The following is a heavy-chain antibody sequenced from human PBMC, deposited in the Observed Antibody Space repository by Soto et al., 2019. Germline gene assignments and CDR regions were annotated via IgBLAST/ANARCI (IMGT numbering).Heavy chain of an antibody. CDR2: ILYDGSNK. Sequence: QVQLVESGGGVVQPGRSLRLSCAASGFTFSDYGMHWVRQAPGKGLEWVAVILYDGSNKYYADSVKGRFTISRDNSKNTLDLQMNSLKAEDTAVYYCAKDRVVILATTRGFDYWGQGTLGTVSS. CDR3: AKDRVVILATTRGFDY. CDR1: GFTFSDYG. V-gene: IGHV3-30*18. J-gene: IGHJ4*02. D-gene: IGHD2-15*01.